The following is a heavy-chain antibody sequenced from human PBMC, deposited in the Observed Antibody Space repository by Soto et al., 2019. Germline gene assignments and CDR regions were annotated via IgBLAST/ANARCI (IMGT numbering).Heavy chain of an antibody. D-gene: IGHD4-17*01. J-gene: IGHJ4*02. CDR2: IYHSGST. Sequence: PSETLXLTCAVSGGSISRCGYSWSWIRQPPGKGLEWIGYIYHSGSTYYNPSLKSRVTISVDRSKNQFSLKLSSVTAADTAVYYCARASTTVTTLDYWGQGTLVTVSS. V-gene: IGHV4-30-2*01. CDR3: ARASTTVTTLDY. CDR1: GGSISRCGYS.